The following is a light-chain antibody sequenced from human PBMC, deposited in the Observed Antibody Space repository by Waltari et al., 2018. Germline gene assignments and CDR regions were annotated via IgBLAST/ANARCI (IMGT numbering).Light chain of an antibody. CDR2: GVS. V-gene: IGKV3-15*01. CDR3: QQYNNWRT. Sequence: EIVMTQFPATLSVSPGERATLSCRASQSISTNLAWYQQKPGQAPRLLIYGVSIRATGIPARFSGSGSGTEFTLTISSLQSEDFAVYYCQQYNNWRTFGQGTKVEIK. CDR1: QSISTN. J-gene: IGKJ1*01.